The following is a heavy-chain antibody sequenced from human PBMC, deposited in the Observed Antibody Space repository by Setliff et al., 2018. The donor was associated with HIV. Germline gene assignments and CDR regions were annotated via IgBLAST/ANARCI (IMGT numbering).Heavy chain of an antibody. CDR1: GFSFKIYA. J-gene: IGHJ6*03. Sequence: GGSLRLSCAASGFSFKIYAMSWVRQAPGKGLEWVSTISDTADKTYYADSVKGRFTISRDNSKNTLFLQVNSLRAEDTAVYYCARRGFVSAWYDQPIYFYYYMDVWGKGTTVTVSS. CDR3: ARRGFVSAWYDQPIYFYYYMDV. D-gene: IGHD6-19*01. CDR2: ISDTADKT. V-gene: IGHV3-23*01.